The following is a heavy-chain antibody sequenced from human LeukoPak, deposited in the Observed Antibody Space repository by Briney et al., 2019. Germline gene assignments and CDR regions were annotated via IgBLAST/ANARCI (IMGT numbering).Heavy chain of an antibody. D-gene: IGHD1-14*01. V-gene: IGHV4-34*01. CDR1: GGSFSGYY. J-gene: IGHJ4*02. Sequence: SETLSLTCAVYGGSFSGYYWSWIRQPPGKGLEWIGEINHSGSTNYNPSLKSRVTISVDTSKNQFSLKLSSVTAADTAVYYCARGRTAHSRLRYYFDYWGQGTLVTVSS. CDR2: INHSGST. CDR3: ARGRTAHSRLRYYFDY.